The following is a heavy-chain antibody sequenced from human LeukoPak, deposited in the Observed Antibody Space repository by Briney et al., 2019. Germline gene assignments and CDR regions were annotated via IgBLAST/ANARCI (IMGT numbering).Heavy chain of an antibody. V-gene: IGHV1-46*01. CDR1: GYTFTIYY. J-gene: IGHJ4*02. CDR2: INPSGGST. D-gene: IGHD6-19*01. Sequence: ASVTVSFTASGYTFTIYYMHWVRQAPGQGLEWMGIINPSGGSTSYAQKFQGRVTMTRDTSTSTVYMELSSLRSEDTAVYYCASSDIAVAGPCLDYWGQGTLVTVSS. CDR3: ASSDIAVAGPCLDY.